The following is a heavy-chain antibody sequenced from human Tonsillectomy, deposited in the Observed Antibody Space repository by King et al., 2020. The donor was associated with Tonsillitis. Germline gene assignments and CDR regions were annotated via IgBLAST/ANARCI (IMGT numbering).Heavy chain of an antibody. CDR3: ARGRDPYSGYESIAVAGLFDY. Sequence: VQLQQWGAGLLKPSETLSLTCAVYGGSFSGYYWSWIRQPPGKGLEWIGEINHSGSTNYNPSLKSRVTISVDTSKNQFSLKLSSVTAADTAVYYCARGRDPYSGYESIAVAGLFDYWGQGTLVTVSS. V-gene: IGHV4-34*01. D-gene: IGHD6-19*01. CDR2: INHSGST. CDR1: GGSFSGYY. J-gene: IGHJ4*02.